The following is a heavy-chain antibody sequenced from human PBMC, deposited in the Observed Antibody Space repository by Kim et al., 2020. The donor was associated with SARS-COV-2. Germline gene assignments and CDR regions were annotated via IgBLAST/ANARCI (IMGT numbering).Heavy chain of an antibody. V-gene: IGHV6-1*01. Sequence: AVSCKSRITMNPDTSKNQFSLQLNAVTPEDTAVYYCARDRESGPFYWFDPWGQGTLVTVSS. CDR3: ARDRESGPFYWFDP. D-gene: IGHD3-10*01. J-gene: IGHJ5*02.